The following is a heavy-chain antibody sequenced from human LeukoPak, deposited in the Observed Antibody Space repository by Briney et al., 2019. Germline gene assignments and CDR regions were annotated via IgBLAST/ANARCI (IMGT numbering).Heavy chain of an antibody. V-gene: IGHV3-48*01. Sequence: PGGSLRLSCAASGFTFSSYNMNWVRQAPGKGLEWVSYISSSSSTIYYADSVKGRFTISRDNAKNSLYLQMNSLRAEDTAVYYCARDYGHYDSSGYYYWGQGTLVTVSS. D-gene: IGHD3-22*01. CDR3: ARDYGHYDSSGYYY. CDR1: GFTFSSYN. CDR2: ISSSSSTI. J-gene: IGHJ4*02.